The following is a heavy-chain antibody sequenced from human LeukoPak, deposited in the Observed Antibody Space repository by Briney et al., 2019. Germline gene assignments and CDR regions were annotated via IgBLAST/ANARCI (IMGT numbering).Heavy chain of an antibody. CDR1: GYTFTGYY. D-gene: IGHD6-19*01. CDR2: INPNSGGT. Sequence: GASVKVSCKASGYTFTGYYMHWVRQAPGQGLEWMGWINPNSGGTNYAQKFQGRVTMIGDTSISTAYMELSRLRSDDTAVYYCARDLSLAVPVQGYWGQGTLVTVSS. CDR3: ARDLSLAVPVQGY. J-gene: IGHJ4*02. V-gene: IGHV1-2*02.